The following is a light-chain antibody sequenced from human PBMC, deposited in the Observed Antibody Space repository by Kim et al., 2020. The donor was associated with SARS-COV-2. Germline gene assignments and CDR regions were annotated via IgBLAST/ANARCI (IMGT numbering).Light chain of an antibody. V-gene: IGLV1-44*01. CDR1: SSNIGTNT. Sequence: GQRVTISCSGSSSNIGTNTVNWNQQLPGTAPKLLIYSNNQRPSGVPDRFSGSKSGTSASLAISGLQSEDEADYSCAAWDDSMDGLVFGGGTKLTVL. J-gene: IGLJ2*01. CDR2: SNN. CDR3: AAWDDSMDGLV.